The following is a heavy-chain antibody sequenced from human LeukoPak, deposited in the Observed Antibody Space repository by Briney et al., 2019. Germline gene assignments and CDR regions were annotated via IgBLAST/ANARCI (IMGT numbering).Heavy chain of an antibody. CDR1: GYTLTELS. D-gene: IGHD3-3*01. Sequence: ASVKVSCKVSGYTLTELSMHWVRQAPGKGLEWMGGFDPEDGETIYAQKFQGRVTMTEDTSTDTAYMELSSPRSEDTAVYYCATTGPIWSGPAGFDYWGQGTLVTVSS. J-gene: IGHJ4*02. CDR2: FDPEDGET. V-gene: IGHV1-24*01. CDR3: ATTGPIWSGPAGFDY.